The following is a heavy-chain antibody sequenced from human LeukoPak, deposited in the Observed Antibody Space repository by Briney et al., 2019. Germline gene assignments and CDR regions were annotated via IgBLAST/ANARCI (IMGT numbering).Heavy chain of an antibody. CDR3: AREVGGTFYYYGMDV. J-gene: IGHJ6*02. Sequence: GGSLRLSCAASGFTFSSYNMNWVRQAPGKGLEWVSSISSSSSYIYYADSVKGRFTISRDSAKNSLYLQINSLRAEDTAVYYCAREVGGTFYYYGMDVWGQGTTVTVSS. CDR1: GFTFSSYN. V-gene: IGHV3-21*01. D-gene: IGHD1-26*01. CDR2: ISSSSSYI.